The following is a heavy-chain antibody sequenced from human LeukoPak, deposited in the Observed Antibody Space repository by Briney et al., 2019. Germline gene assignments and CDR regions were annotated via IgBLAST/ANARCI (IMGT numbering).Heavy chain of an antibody. V-gene: IGHV4-59*01. CDR3: ARGSSGYSYG. D-gene: IGHD5-18*01. CDR2: ISYSGST. J-gene: IGHJ4*02. Sequence: PSETQSLTCTVSGGSISSYYWSWIRQPPGNGLEWIGYISYSGSTNYNPSLKSRVTISVDTSKNQFSLKLSSVTAADTAVYYCARGSSGYSYGWGQGTLVTVSS. CDR1: GGSISSYY.